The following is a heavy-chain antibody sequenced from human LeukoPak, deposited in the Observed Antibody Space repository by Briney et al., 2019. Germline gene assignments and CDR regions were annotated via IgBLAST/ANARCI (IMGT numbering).Heavy chain of an antibody. V-gene: IGHV4-34*01. CDR3: ARRGYYGSGSYFDY. CDR2: INHSGST. CDR1: GGSFSGYY. J-gene: IGHJ4*02. Sequence: SETLSLTCAVYGGSFSGYYWSWIRQPPGKGLEWIGEINHSGSTNYNPSLKSRVTISVDTSKNQFSLKLSSVTAADTAVYYCARRGYYGSGSYFDYWGQGTLVTVSS. D-gene: IGHD3-10*01.